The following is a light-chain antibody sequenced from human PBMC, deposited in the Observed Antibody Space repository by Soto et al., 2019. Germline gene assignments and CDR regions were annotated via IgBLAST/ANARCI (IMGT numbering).Light chain of an antibody. J-gene: IGKJ5*01. CDR3: EQYNNWPPST. V-gene: IGKV3-15*01. CDR2: GAS. CDR1: QSVSSN. Sequence: DIVLTHSLGTLALSPCERATLSFSASQSVSSNLAWYQQKPGQAPRLLIYGASTRATGIPTRFSGNGSGTEFTLNISSLQSEDFAVYYCEQYNNWPPSTFGQGTRLEIK.